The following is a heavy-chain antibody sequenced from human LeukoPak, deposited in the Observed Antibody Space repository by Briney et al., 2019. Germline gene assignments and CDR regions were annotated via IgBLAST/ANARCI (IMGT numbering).Heavy chain of an antibody. Sequence: GGSLRLSCSASGFTFTSYAMNWVRQAPGEGLEFVSHSSSKGSLTDYADSVKGRFTNSSKNSRNTLHRQMSRLRPENTAVYYCVKGDCSGGSCYFLSWGQGTLVTVSS. D-gene: IGHD2-15*01. CDR1: GFTFTSYA. CDR3: VKGDCSGGSCYFLS. V-gene: IGHV3-64D*08. J-gene: IGHJ4*02. CDR2: SSSKGSLT.